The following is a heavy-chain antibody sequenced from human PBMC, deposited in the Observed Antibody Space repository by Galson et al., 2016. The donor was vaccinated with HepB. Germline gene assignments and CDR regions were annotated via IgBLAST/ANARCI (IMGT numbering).Heavy chain of an antibody. J-gene: IGHJ6*02. CDR1: GYTFTSYY. V-gene: IGHV1-46*01. CDR2: INPSGGST. CDR3: ARGGYYYGSGSHPYYYYGMDG. D-gene: IGHD3-10*01. Sequence: SVKVSCKASGYTFTSYYMHWVRQAPGQGLEWMGIINPSGGSTSYAQKFQGRVTMTRDTSTSTVYMELSSLRSEDTAVYYCARGGYYYGSGSHPYYYYGMDGGGQGTTVTVSS.